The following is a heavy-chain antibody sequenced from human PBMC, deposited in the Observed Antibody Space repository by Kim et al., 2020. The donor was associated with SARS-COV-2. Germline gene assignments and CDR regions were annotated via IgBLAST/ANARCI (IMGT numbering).Heavy chain of an antibody. D-gene: IGHD6-13*01. CDR3: ARGQFTMKSIAAAIYFDY. V-gene: IGHV1-69*01. J-gene: IGHJ4*02. Sequence: QGRVTITADESTSTAYMELSSLRSEDTAVYYCARGQFTMKSIAAAIYFDYWGQGTLVTVSS.